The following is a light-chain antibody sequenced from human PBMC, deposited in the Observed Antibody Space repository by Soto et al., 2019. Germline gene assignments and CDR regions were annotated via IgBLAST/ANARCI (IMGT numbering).Light chain of an antibody. Sequence: IQLTQSPSFLSASVGDTVTITCRASQGIGSYLAWYQQKPGTVPNLLIYVASTLQSGVPSRFSVSGSGTEFTLTINSLQPEDFATYYCQQFGSYPLTFGGGTEVEIK. V-gene: IGKV1-9*01. CDR2: VAS. J-gene: IGKJ4*01. CDR1: QGIGSY. CDR3: QQFGSYPLT.